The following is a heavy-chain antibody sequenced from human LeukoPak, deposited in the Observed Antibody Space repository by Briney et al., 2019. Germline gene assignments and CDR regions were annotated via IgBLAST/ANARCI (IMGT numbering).Heavy chain of an antibody. CDR3: AKDLRQLVLGGY. D-gene: IGHD6-13*01. Sequence: PGGSLRLSCAASGFTFSSYAMSWVRQAPGKWLEWVSAISGSGGSTYYADSVKGRFTISRDNSKNTLYLQMNSLRAEDTAVYYCAKDLRQLVLGGYWGQGTLVTVSS. V-gene: IGHV3-23*01. J-gene: IGHJ4*02. CDR2: ISGSGGST. CDR1: GFTFSSYA.